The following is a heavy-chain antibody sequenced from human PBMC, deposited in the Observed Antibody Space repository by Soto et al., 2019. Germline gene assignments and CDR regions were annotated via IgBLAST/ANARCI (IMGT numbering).Heavy chain of an antibody. CDR1: GITLSDNY. D-gene: IGHD2-8*01. Sequence: QVHLVASGGGLVKPGGSLRLSCVASGITLSDNYMTWIRQAPGKGLEWLSYISNSDNTTYYADSVKGRFTISRDNAKNSLYLQLNGLRVEDTAVYYCASGKWSLDYWGQGILVTVSS. CDR3: ASGKWSLDY. J-gene: IGHJ4*02. CDR2: ISNSDNTT. V-gene: IGHV3-11*01.